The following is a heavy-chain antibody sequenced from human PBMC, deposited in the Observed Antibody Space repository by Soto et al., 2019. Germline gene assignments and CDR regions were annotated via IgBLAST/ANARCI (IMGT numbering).Heavy chain of an antibody. CDR3: ARIKLTGAMDV. CDR2: IWYDGSNK. J-gene: IGHJ6*02. D-gene: IGHD7-27*01. CDR1: GFTFSSYG. Sequence: QVQLVESGGGVVQPGRSLRLSCAASGFTFSSYGMHWVRQAPGKGLEWVAFIWYDGSNKYYADSVKGRFTISRDNSKNTLYLQMNSLRSEDTAVYYCARIKLTGAMDVWGQGTTVTVSS. V-gene: IGHV3-33*01.